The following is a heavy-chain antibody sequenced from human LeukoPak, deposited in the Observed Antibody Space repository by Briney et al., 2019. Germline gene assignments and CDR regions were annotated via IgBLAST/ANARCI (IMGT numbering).Heavy chain of an antibody. CDR2: ISHDGII. V-gene: IGHV3-74*01. D-gene: IGHD1-26*01. Sequence: SGGSLRLSCETAGFTFSSYVMHWVRRTPGKGLVWVSRISHDGIISYADSVKGRFTISRDNSKNTLYLQMNSLRAEDTAVYYCAKDDPLLGTTSGYWGQGTLVTVSS. J-gene: IGHJ4*02. CDR3: AKDDPLLGTTSGY. CDR1: GFTFSSYV.